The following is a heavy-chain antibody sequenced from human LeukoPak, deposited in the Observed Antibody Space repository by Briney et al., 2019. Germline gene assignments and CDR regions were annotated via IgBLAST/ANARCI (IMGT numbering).Heavy chain of an antibody. Sequence: GGSLRLSCAASGLTFSSYAMSWVRRAPRKGLEWVSAISGSGGSTYYADSVKGRFTISRDNSKNTLYLQMNSLRGEDTAVYYCAKDAPTVLILFDYWGQGTLVTVSS. CDR2: ISGSGGST. V-gene: IGHV3-23*01. J-gene: IGHJ4*02. CDR3: AKDAPTVLILFDY. D-gene: IGHD4-23*01. CDR1: GLTFSSYA.